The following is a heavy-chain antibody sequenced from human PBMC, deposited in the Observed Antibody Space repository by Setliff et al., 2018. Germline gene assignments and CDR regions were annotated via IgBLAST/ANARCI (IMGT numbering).Heavy chain of an antibody. CDR3: ARSPALLGIVYLDP. J-gene: IGHJ5*02. CDR2: INPNSGDT. D-gene: IGHD2-15*01. Sequence: ASVKVSCKASGYTFRSYGINWVRQAPGQGLEWMGWINPNSGDTHSAQKFQGRVTMTRDTSNNTAYMELSSLTSEDTAVYYCARSPALLGIVYLDPWGQGTRVTVSS. V-gene: IGHV1-2*02. CDR1: GYTFRSYG.